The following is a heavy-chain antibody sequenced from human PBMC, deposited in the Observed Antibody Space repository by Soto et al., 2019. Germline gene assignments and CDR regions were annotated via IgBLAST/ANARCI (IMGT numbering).Heavy chain of an antibody. J-gene: IGHJ4*02. D-gene: IGHD3-10*01. CDR1: GFTFSSYA. CDR2: ISGRSTST. CDR3: AKDPSSGFALVNYFGY. Sequence: EVQLSGSGGGLVQPGGSLRLSCAASGFTFSSYAMSWVRQAPGKGLEWVSAISGRSTSTYYADSVKGRFTISRDNSKNSLYLQMNSLRAEDTAVYYCAKDPSSGFALVNYFGYWGQGSLVTVSS. V-gene: IGHV3-23*01.